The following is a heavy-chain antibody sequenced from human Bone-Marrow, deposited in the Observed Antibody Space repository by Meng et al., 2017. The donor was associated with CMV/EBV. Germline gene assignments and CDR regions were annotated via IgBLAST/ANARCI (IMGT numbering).Heavy chain of an antibody. Sequence: GESLKISCAASGFTFSSYAMSWVRQAPGKGLEWVSAISGSGGSTYYADSVKGRFTISRDNSKNTLYLQMNSLRAEDTAVYYCAKRGRSLYNYIVVVPAADGPFDYWGQGTLVTASS. J-gene: IGHJ4*02. CDR3: AKRGRSLYNYIVVVPAADGPFDY. V-gene: IGHV3-23*01. CDR2: ISGSGGST. D-gene: IGHD2-2*01. CDR1: GFTFSSYA.